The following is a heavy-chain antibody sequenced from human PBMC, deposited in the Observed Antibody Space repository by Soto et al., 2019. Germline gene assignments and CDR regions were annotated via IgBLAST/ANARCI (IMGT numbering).Heavy chain of an antibody. CDR1: GYTFTRYA. Sequence: GGPVKVSRKASGYTFTRYAMHFVRQGPRQRLEWMGWINAGNGNTKYSQKFRGRVTITRDTSASTAYMELSSLRSEDTAVYYCARDSSGWYNYYYGMNVWGQGTTVTVSS. CDR3: ARDSSGWYNYYYGMNV. CDR2: INAGNGNT. D-gene: IGHD6-19*01. V-gene: IGHV1-3*01. J-gene: IGHJ6*02.